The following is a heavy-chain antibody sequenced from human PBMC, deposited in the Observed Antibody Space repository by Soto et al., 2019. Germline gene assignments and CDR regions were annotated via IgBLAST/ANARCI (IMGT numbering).Heavy chain of an antibody. CDR2: VFHTGNT. V-gene: IGHV4-4*02. Sequence: SETLSLTCAVSGDSISSSFCWTWVRQPPGKGLEWIGEVFHTGNTNYKQSLKSRVTISVDKSTNEFSMKVTSVTAAATAIYYYARKAWVRFDYWGQGALVTVSS. D-gene: IGHD6-13*01. CDR3: ARKAWVRFDY. J-gene: IGHJ4*02. CDR1: GDSISSSFC.